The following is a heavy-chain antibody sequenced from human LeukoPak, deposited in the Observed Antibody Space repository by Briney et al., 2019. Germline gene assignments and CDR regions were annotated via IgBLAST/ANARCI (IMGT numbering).Heavy chain of an antibody. Sequence: GGSLRLSCAASGFTFSSYAMSWVRQAPGKGLEWVSAISGSGGSTYYADSVKGRFTISRDNSKNTLYLQMNSLRAEDTAVYYCAKAFKCGYSGPLYYYYYMDVWGKGTTVTVSS. D-gene: IGHD5-12*01. J-gene: IGHJ6*03. V-gene: IGHV3-23*01. CDR3: AKAFKCGYSGPLYYYYYMDV. CDR2: ISGSGGST. CDR1: GFTFSSYA.